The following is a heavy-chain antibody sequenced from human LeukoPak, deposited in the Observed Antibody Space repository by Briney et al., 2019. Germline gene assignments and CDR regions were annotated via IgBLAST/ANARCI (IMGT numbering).Heavy chain of an antibody. V-gene: IGHV1-46*01. J-gene: IGHJ4*02. CDR3: AREGNIALAGTTTRIFDY. Sequence: ASVKVSCKASGYTFTSYFMHWVRQAPGQGLEWMGIINPRGGATSYAQKFQGRVTMTRDTSTSTVYMDLYSLRSKDTAVYYCAREGNIALAGTTTRIFDYWGQGTLVTVSS. D-gene: IGHD6-19*01. CDR2: INPRGGAT. CDR1: GYTFTSYF.